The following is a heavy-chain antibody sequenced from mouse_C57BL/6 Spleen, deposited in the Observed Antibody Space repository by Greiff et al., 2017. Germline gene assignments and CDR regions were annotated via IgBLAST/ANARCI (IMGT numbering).Heavy chain of an antibody. CDR3: ARDYYGSVDY. J-gene: IGHJ2*01. V-gene: IGHV1-64*01. D-gene: IGHD1-1*01. CDR1: GYTFTSYW. Sequence: QVQLQQPGAELVKPGASVKLSCKASGYTFTSYWMHWVKQRPGQGLEWIGMIHPNSGSTNYNEKFKSKATLAVDKSSSTAYMQLSSLTSEDSAVYYGARDYYGSVDYWGQGTTLTVSS. CDR2: IHPNSGST.